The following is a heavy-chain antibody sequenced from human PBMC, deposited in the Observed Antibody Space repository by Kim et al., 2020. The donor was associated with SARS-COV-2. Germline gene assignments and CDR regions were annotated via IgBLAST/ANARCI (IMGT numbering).Heavy chain of an antibody. V-gene: IGHV4-59*13. CDR3: ARGISGIVVVPAV. CDR2: IYYSGST. J-gene: IGHJ4*02. Sequence: SETLSLTCTVSGGSISSYYWSWIRQPPGKGLEWIGYIYYSGSTNYNPSLKSRVTISVDTSKNQFSLKLSSVTAADTAVYYCARGISGIVVVPAVWGQGTLVTVSS. D-gene: IGHD2-2*01. CDR1: GGSISSYY.